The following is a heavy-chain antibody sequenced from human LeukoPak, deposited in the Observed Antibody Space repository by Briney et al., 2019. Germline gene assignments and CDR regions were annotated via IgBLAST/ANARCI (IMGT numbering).Heavy chain of an antibody. D-gene: IGHD5-24*01. V-gene: IGHV4-61*02. CDR2: IYTSGST. CDR3: ARHGRLQTYYGMDV. J-gene: IGHJ6*02. CDR1: GGSISSGSYY. Sequence: PSETLSLTCTVSGGSISSGSYYWSWIRQPAGKGLEWIGRIYTSGSTNYNPSLKTRVTISVDTSKNQFSLKLSSVTAADTAVYYCARHGRLQTYYGMDVWGQGTTVTVSS.